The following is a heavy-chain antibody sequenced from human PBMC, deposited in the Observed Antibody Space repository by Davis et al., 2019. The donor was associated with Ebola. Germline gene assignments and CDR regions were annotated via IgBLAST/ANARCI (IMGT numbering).Heavy chain of an antibody. CDR1: GYTFTGHY. CDR2: INPNSGGT. V-gene: IGHV1-2*06. D-gene: IGHD3/OR15-3a*01. CDR3: VRQALDWTDAFDI. Sequence: AASVKVSCKASGYTFTGHYIHWVRQAPGQGLEWMGRINPNSGGTNYAQNFRGRVTMTRDTSISTAYMEVSRLRSVDTAVYYCVRQALDWTDAFDIWGQGTMVTVSS. J-gene: IGHJ3*02.